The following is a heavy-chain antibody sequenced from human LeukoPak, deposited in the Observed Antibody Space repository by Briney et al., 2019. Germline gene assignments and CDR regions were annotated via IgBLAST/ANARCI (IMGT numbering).Heavy chain of an antibody. J-gene: IGHJ3*02. V-gene: IGHV3-21*01. D-gene: IGHD5-18*01. CDR1: GFTFSSYS. CDR2: ISSSSSYI. CDR3: AKVKGQLWLGPRAYDI. Sequence: KAGGSLRLSCAASGFTFSSYSMNWVRQAPGKGLEWVSSISSSSSYIYYADSVKGRFTISRDNAKNSLYLQMNSLRAEDTAVYYCAKVKGQLWLGPRAYDIWGQGTMVTVSS.